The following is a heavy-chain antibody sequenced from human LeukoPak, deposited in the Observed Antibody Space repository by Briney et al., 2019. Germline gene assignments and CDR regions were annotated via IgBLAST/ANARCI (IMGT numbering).Heavy chain of an antibody. D-gene: IGHD6-13*01. Sequence: PSETLSLTCTVSGGSISSYYWSWIRQPPGKGLEWIGYIYYSGSTNYNPSLKSRVTISVDTSKNQFSLKLSSVTAADTAVYYCARERAAAGTPGWFDPWGQGTLVTVSS. V-gene: IGHV4-59*01. J-gene: IGHJ5*02. CDR2: IYYSGST. CDR1: GGSISSYY. CDR3: ARERAAAGTPGWFDP.